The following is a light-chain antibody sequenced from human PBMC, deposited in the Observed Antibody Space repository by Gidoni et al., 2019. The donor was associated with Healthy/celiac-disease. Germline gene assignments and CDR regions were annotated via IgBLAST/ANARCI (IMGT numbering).Light chain of an antibody. CDR3: SSYTSSHYV. CDR2: DVS. V-gene: IGLV2-14*03. CDR1: SSDVGGYNY. Sequence: QSALTQPASVAGSPGQSITSSCTGTSSDVGGYNYVSWYQQHPGKAPKLMIYDVSNRPSGVSNRFSGSKSGNTASLTISGLQAEDEADYYCSSYTSSHYVFGTGTKVTVL. J-gene: IGLJ1*01.